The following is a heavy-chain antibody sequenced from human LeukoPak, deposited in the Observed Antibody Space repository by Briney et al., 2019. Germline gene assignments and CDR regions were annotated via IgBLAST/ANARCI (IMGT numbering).Heavy chain of an antibody. CDR3: ARDNAWTRDY. Sequence: GRSLRLSCAASGFTFSSYAIHWVRQAPGKGLEWVAVISYDGSNKYYADSVRGRFTISRDNAKNSLYLQMNSLRAEDTAVYYCARDNAWTRDYWGQGTLVTVSS. V-gene: IGHV3-30-3*01. D-gene: IGHD3/OR15-3a*01. CDR2: ISYDGSNK. CDR1: GFTFSSYA. J-gene: IGHJ4*02.